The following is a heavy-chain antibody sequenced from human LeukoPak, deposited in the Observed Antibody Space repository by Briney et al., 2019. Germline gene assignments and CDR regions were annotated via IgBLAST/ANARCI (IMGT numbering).Heavy chain of an antibody. CDR2: INHSGST. D-gene: IGHD3-22*01. V-gene: IGHV4-34*01. CDR1: GGSFSGYY. CDR3: ARNYDSSGYRSLGYYYGMDV. Sequence: SETLSLTCAVYGGSFSGYYWSWIRQPPGRGLEWIGEINHSGSTNYNPSLKSRVTISVDTSKNQFSLKLSSVTAADTAVYYCARNYDSSGYRSLGYYYGMDVWGQGTTVTVSS. J-gene: IGHJ6*02.